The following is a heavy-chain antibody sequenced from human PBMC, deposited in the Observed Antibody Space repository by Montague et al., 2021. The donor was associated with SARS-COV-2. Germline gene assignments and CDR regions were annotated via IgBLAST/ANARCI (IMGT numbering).Heavy chain of an antibody. CDR2: INHSGST. CDR1: GGSFSGYY. V-gene: IGHV4-34*01. J-gene: IGHJ5*02. CDR3: ARLGFVELWLNLGWFDP. D-gene: IGHD3-16*02. Sequence: SETLSLTCAVYGGSFSGYYWSWICQPPGKGLEWIGEINHSGSTNYNPSLKSRVTMPVDTSKNQFSLELRSVTAADTAVYYCARLGFVELWLNLGWFDPWGQGTLVTVSS.